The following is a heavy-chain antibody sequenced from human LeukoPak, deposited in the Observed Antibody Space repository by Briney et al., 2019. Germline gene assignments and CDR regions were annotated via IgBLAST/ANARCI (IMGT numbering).Heavy chain of an antibody. CDR3: ARGRLGFWSGYYTGGLALDY. Sequence: SETLSLTCAVYDESFSGYYCSWIRQPPRKGLEWIGEIDHSGSTNYNPSLQSRVTISVDTSKNQFSLKVSSVSAADTAVYYCARGRLGFWSGYYTGGLALDYWGQGTLVTVSS. D-gene: IGHD3-3*01. CDR1: DESFSGYY. V-gene: IGHV4-34*01. CDR2: IDHSGST. J-gene: IGHJ4*02.